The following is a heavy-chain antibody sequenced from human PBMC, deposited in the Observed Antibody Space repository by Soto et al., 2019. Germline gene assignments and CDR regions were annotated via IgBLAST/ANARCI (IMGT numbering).Heavy chain of an antibody. Sequence: VALVKVSCKASGFTFTSSAVQWVRQARGQRLEWIGWIVVGSGNTNYAQKFQERVTITRDMSTSTAYMELSSLRSEDTAVYYCAAGEVVLRFLEWSLAFDIWGQGTMVTVSS. J-gene: IGHJ3*02. D-gene: IGHD3-3*01. V-gene: IGHV1-58*01. CDR3: AAGEVVLRFLEWSLAFDI. CDR2: IVVGSGNT. CDR1: GFTFTSSA.